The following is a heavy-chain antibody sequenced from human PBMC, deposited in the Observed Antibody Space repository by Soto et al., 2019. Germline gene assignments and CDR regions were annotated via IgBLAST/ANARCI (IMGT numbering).Heavy chain of an antibody. CDR1: GFTFNSYA. CDR2: ISCGGSST. CDR3: VRDDPGLGMDY. V-gene: IGHV3-30-3*01. J-gene: IGHJ4*02. D-gene: IGHD1-26*01. Sequence: GGSLRLSCAVSGFTFNSYAMNWVRQAPGKGLEWVALISCGGSSTYYADSLKGRFIISRGNSKSTLYLQMNSLRAEDTAVYFCVRDDPGLGMDYWGLGTLVTVSS.